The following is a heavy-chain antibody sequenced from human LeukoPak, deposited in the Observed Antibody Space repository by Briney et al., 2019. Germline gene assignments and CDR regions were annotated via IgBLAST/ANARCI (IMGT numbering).Heavy chain of an antibody. Sequence: GGSLRLSCAASGFTFSSYGMHWVRQAPGKGLEWVAVISYDGSNKYYADSVKGRFTISRDNSKNTLYLQMNSLRAEDTAVYYCAKDGQTYYCDSSGYYYYFDYWGQGTLVTVSS. D-gene: IGHD3-22*01. J-gene: IGHJ4*02. CDR2: ISYDGSNK. V-gene: IGHV3-30*18. CDR1: GFTFSSYG. CDR3: AKDGQTYYCDSSGYYYYFDY.